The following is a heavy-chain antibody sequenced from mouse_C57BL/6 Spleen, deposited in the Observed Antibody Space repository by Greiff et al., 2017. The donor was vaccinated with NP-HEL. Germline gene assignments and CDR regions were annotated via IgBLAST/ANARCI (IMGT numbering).Heavy chain of an antibody. Sequence: VQLQQPGTELVKPGASVKLSCKASGYTFTSYWMHWVKQRPGQGLEWIGNINPSNGGTNYNEKFKSKATLTVDKSSSTAYMQLSSLTAEDSAVYYCARGGGWLLQDFDYWGQGTTLTVSS. V-gene: IGHV1-53*01. D-gene: IGHD2-3*01. J-gene: IGHJ2*01. CDR2: INPSNGGT. CDR3: ARGGGWLLQDFDY. CDR1: GYTFTSYW.